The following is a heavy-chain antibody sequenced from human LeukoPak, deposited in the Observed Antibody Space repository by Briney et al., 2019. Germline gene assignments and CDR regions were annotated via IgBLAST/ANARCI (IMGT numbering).Heavy chain of an antibody. D-gene: IGHD1-1*01. J-gene: IGHJ4*02. CDR2: INPNSGGT. CDR3: AREGADDPYYFDY. Sequence: ASVKVSCKASGYTFTGYYMHWVRQAPGQGLEWMGWINPNSGGTNYAQKFQGRVTMTRDTSISTAYMELSSLRSEDMAVYYCAREGADDPYYFDYWGQGTLVTVSS. V-gene: IGHV1-2*02. CDR1: GYTFTGYY.